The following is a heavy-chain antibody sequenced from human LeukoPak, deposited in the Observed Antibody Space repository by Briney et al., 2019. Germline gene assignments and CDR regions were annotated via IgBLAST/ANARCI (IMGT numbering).Heavy chain of an antibody. J-gene: IGHJ4*02. CDR1: GGSISSYY. Sequence: KPSETLSLTYTVSGGSISSYYWSWIRQPPGKGLEWIGYIYYSGSTNYNPSLKSRVTISVDTSKNQFSLKLSSVTAADTAVYYCARGVQSGPPDYWGQGTLVTVSS. V-gene: IGHV4-59*01. D-gene: IGHD5-12*01. CDR2: IYYSGST. CDR3: ARGVQSGPPDY.